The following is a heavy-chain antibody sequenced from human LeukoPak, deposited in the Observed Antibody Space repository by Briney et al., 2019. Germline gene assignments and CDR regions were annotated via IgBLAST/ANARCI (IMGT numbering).Heavy chain of an antibody. CDR1: GYTFTVYY. D-gene: IGHD3-22*01. CDR2: INPNSGGT. V-gene: IGHV1-2*02. CDR3: ATSHDSSGYYGYYYGMDV. J-gene: IGHJ6*02. Sequence: ASVKVSCKASGYTFTVYYIHWVRQAPGQGLEWMGWINPNSGGTNYAQRFQGRVTMTRDTFFSTAYMELRSLRSDDTAVYYCATSHDSSGYYGYYYGMDVWGQGTTVTVSS.